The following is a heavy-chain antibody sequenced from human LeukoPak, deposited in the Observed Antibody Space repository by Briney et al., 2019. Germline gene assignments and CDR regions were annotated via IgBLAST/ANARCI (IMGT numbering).Heavy chain of an antibody. CDR2: IFYSGST. V-gene: IGHV4-39*07. D-gene: IGHD3-10*01. CDR1: GGSISTSNYY. Sequence: SETLSLTCTVSGGSISTSNYYWGWIRQPPGKGLEWIGNIFYSGSTYYSPSLKSRVTISLDTSRNQFSLKLNSVTATDTAVYYCARGGYGSGTYYLDYWGQGTLVTVSS. J-gene: IGHJ4*02. CDR3: ARGGYGSGTYYLDY.